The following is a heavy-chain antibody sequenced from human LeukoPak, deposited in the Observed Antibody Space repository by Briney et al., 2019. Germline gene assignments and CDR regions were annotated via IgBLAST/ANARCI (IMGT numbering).Heavy chain of an antibody. CDR2: IYYTGST. J-gene: IGHJ6*03. D-gene: IGHD2-2*02. CDR1: GGSISTYY. V-gene: IGHV4-59*12. CDR3: ARDIYCSSTSCYTDYYYYYMDV. Sequence: SETLSLTCTVSGGSISTYYWSWIRQPPGKGLEWIGNIYYTGSTIYNPSLESRVTMSVDTSENQFSLKLSSVTAADTAVYYCARDIYCSSTSCYTDYYYYYMDVWGKGTTVTVSS.